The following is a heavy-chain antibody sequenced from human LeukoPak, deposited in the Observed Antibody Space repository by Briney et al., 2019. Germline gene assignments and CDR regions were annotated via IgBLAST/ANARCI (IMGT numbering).Heavy chain of an antibody. D-gene: IGHD3-9*01. CDR1: GGSLSSGDYY. CDR2: IYYRGST. J-gene: IGHJ6*04. V-gene: IGHV4-30-4*01. Sequence: SETLSLTCTASGGSLSSGDYYWGWLRQPPGKGLEWIGYIYYRGSTYYNPSLKSRVTISIDASKTQFSLKLSSVTAADTAVYCCARGRYDILTGYYTAGYYGMDVWGRGTTVTVSS. CDR3: ARGRYDILTGYYTAGYYGMDV.